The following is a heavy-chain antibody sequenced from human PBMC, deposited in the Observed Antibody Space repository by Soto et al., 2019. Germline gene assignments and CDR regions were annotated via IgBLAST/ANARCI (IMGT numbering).Heavy chain of an antibody. CDR3: ASLLGFCTNSSCSTVDY. Sequence: QLQVQESGPGLVKPSETLSLTCSVSGDSIRSTNYYWGWIRQPPGKGLEWIGSLYSNGRTYYNPSLKTRHTISVDTSKNQFSLQLSSVTATDTAVYYCASLLGFCTNSSCSTVDYWGQGILVTVSS. CDR2: LYSNGRT. V-gene: IGHV4-39*01. D-gene: IGHD2-2*01. CDR1: GDSIRSTNYY. J-gene: IGHJ4*02.